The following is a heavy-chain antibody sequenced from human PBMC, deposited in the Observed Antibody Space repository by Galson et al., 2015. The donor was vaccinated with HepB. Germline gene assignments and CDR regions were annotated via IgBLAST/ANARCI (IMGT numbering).Heavy chain of an antibody. CDR2: ISAYNGNT. CDR3: ASGRALSSGWHFDY. D-gene: IGHD6-19*01. CDR1: GYTFTSYG. Sequence: SVKVSCKASGYTFTSYGISWVRQAPGQGLEWMGWISAYNGNTNYAQKLQGRVTMTTDTSTSTAYMELSSLRSEDTAVYYCASGRALSSGWHFDYWGQGTLVTVSS. J-gene: IGHJ4*02. V-gene: IGHV1-18*01.